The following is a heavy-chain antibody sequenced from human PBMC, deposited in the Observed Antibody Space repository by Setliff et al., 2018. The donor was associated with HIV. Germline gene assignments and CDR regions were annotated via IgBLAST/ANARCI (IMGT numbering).Heavy chain of an antibody. CDR3: ARHPYVKDAFDI. CDR1: GGSISSSHDF. J-gene: IGHJ3*02. CDR2: ISYGGIT. D-gene: IGHD2-21*01. Sequence: ETLSLTCTVSGGSISSSHDFWNWIRQPPGKGLEWIGAISYGGITYYNPSLTSRVTISVDTSKNQFSLKLISVTDADTAIYYCARHPYVKDAFDIWGQGTMVTVS. V-gene: IGHV4-39*01.